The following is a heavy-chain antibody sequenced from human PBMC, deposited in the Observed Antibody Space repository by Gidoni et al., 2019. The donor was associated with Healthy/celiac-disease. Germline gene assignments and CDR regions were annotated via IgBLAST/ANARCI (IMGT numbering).Heavy chain of an antibody. D-gene: IGHD6-13*01. CDR3: AHRGIGSRPAFDP. Sequence: QITLKESGPTRVKPTQTLTLTCTFSGCSLSTSGVGVGWIRQPPGKALGGLALIYWDDDKRLSPSRKSRLTIPKDTSHNPVVLTMTNLDPVDPATYYCAHRGIGSRPAFDPWGQGTLVTVSS. CDR2: IYWDDDK. CDR1: GCSLSTSGVG. J-gene: IGHJ5*02. V-gene: IGHV2-5*02.